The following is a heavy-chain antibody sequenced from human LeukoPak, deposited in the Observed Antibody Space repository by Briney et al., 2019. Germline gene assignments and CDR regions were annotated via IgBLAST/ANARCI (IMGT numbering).Heavy chain of an antibody. V-gene: IGHV3-23*01. J-gene: IGHJ4*02. D-gene: IGHD3-10*01. CDR2: ISGSGGST. CDR3: AKAIWVAATSSWFCLDY. CDR1: GFTFSSYA. Sequence: GGSLRLSCAASGFTFSSYAMSWVRQAPGKGLEWVSAISGSGGSTYYADSVKGRFTISRDNSRNTLYLQMNSLRPEDTAVYYCAKAIWVAATSSWFCLDYWGQGTLVTVSS.